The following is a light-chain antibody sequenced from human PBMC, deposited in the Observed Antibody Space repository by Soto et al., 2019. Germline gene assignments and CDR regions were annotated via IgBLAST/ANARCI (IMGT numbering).Light chain of an antibody. CDR2: ADY. J-gene: IGKJ5*01. V-gene: IGKV1-39*01. CDR1: QIISNY. Sequence: DIQMTHSASSLSTSVGDRVTITFLASQIISNYLNWYQQKPGKAPNLIIHADYSLQSGVQPRFSGSGSGKDFTITIRSMQPEDFATYFCKKSYRNQINCGKGQRRAIK. CDR3: KKSYRNQIN.